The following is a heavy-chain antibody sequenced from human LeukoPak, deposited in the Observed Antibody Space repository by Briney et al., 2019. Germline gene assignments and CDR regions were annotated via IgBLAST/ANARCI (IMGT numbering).Heavy chain of an antibody. CDR1: DYTFISDG. CDR3: ERKNWEAYDY. D-gene: IGHD7-27*01. Sequence: ASVTVSCKASDYTFISDGISWVRQAPGQGLEWMGWISKYNGNTNYAQKFQGRVTMTTVTSTSTAYIELRSLRSDDTAAYYCERKNWEAYDYWGQGTLVTVSS. CDR2: ISKYNGNT. V-gene: IGHV1-18*01. J-gene: IGHJ4*02.